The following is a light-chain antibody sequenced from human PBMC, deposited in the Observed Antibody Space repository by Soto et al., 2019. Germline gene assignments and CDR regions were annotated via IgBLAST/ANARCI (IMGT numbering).Light chain of an antibody. CDR3: QQYISYPYT. V-gene: IGKV1-5*01. Sequence: GDRVTITCRASQTTNTWLAWYQQKPGTAPKLLIYDASSLEGGVPSRFSASGSWTEFTLTISSLQPDDLATYYCQQYISYPYTFGQGTKVEI. CDR2: DAS. CDR1: QTTNTW. J-gene: IGKJ2*01.